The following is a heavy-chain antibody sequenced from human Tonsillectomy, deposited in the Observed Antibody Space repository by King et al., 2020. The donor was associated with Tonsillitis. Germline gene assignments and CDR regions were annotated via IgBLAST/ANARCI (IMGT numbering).Heavy chain of an antibody. V-gene: IGHV1-69*01. D-gene: IGHD3-22*01. J-gene: IGHJ4*02. CDR2: IVPVFDTA. CDR3: ARSRNYYDSSGYSASDY. CDR1: GGTFSTYA. Sequence: VQLVQSGAEVKKPGSSVKVSCKASGGTFSTYAISWVRQAPGQGLEWMGGIVPVFDTANYAQKFQGRVTITADESTSTVYMELSSLRSEDTAVYYCARSRNYYDSSGYSASDYWGQGTPVTVSS.